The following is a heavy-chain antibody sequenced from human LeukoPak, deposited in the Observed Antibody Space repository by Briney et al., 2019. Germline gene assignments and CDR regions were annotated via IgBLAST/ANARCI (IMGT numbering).Heavy chain of an antibody. V-gene: IGHV5-51*01. Sequence: PGESLKISCKGSGYSFPTYWIAWVRQMPGKGLEWMGIIYPDESNIRYSPSFQGQVTISADKSISTAYLQWSSLKASDTAMYYRARPPSRGYSSSFEYWGQGTLVTVSS. CDR2: IYPDESNI. CDR1: GYSFPTYW. CDR3: ARPPSRGYSSSFEY. J-gene: IGHJ4*02. D-gene: IGHD2-2*03.